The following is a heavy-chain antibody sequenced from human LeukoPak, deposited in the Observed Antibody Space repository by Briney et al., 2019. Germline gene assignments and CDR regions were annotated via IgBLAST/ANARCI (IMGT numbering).Heavy chain of an antibody. V-gene: IGHV4-38-2*02. D-gene: IGHD3-22*01. CDR3: ARFGDDSSGLYYYYGMDV. CDR2: IFHTGST. Sequence: PSETLSLTCTVSGDSISSGNYWGWIRQPPGKGLEWIGSIFHTGSTYLNLSLKSRVTISVDTSKNQFSLKLSSVTAADTAVYYCARFGDDSSGLYYYYGMDVWGQGTTVTVSS. J-gene: IGHJ6*02. CDR1: GDSISSGNY.